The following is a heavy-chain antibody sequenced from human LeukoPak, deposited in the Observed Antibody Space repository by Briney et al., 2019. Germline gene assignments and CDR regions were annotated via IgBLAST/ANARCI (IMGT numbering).Heavy chain of an antibody. Sequence: PSETLSLTCTVSGDSISSYYWIWIPQPPGKGLEWIGYIYYTESTNYNPYLKSRVTISVDTSKNQFSLKLSSVTAADTAVYYCARHGLVVVDALRNAFDIWGQGTMVTVSS. CDR1: GDSISSYY. J-gene: IGHJ3*02. CDR2: IYYTEST. CDR3: ARHGLVVVDALRNAFDI. V-gene: IGHV4-59*08. D-gene: IGHD2-15*01.